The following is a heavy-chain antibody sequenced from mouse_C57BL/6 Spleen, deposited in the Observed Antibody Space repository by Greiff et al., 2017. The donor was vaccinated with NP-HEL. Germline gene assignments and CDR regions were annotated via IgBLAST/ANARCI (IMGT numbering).Heavy chain of an antibody. CDR1: GYTFTSYW. CDR3: ARQLRLDYYAMDD. Sequence: QVQLQQSGAELVRPGSSVKLSCKASGYTFTSYWMHWVKQRPIQGLEWIGNIDPSDSETHYNQKFKDKATLTVDQSSSTAYMQLSSLTSEDSAVYYCARQLRLDYYAMDDWGKGTSVTVSS. J-gene: IGHJ4*01. D-gene: IGHD3-2*02. V-gene: IGHV1-52*01. CDR2: IDPSDSET.